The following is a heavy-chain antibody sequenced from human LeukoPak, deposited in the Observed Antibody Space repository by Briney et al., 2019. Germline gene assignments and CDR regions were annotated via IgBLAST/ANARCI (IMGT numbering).Heavy chain of an antibody. D-gene: IGHD6-13*01. J-gene: IGHJ4*02. CDR1: GFTFSSYD. Sequence: GGSLRLSCAASGFTFSSYDMHWVRQATGKGLEWVSAITTAGDTYYPGSVKGRFTISRENAKNSLYLQMNSLRAGDTAVYYCARASSSWSSYYFDYWGQGTLVTVSS. CDR2: ITTAGDT. CDR3: ARASSSWSSYYFDY. V-gene: IGHV3-13*01.